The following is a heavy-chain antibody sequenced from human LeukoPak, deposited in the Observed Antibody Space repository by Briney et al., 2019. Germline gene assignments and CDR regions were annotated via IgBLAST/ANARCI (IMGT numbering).Heavy chain of an antibody. CDR1: GGSISSYY. CDR3: ARGLLSYWYFDL. V-gene: IGHV4-59*01. J-gene: IGHJ2*01. Sequence: TSETLSLTCTVSGGSISSYYWSWIRQPPGKGLEWIGYIYYSGSTNYNPSLKSRVTISVDTSKNQFSLKLSSVTAADTAVYYCARGLLSYWYFDLWGRGTLVTVSS. CDR2: IYYSGST. D-gene: IGHD2/OR15-2a*01.